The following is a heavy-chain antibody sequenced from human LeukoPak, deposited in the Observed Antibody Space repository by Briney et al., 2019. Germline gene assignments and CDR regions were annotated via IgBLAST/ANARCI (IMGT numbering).Heavy chain of an antibody. J-gene: IGHJ4*02. CDR2: MNPNSGNT. D-gene: IGHD3-10*01. Sequence: ASVKVSCKASGYTFTSYDINWVRQATGQGLEWMGWMNPNSGNTGYAQKFQGRVTMTRNTSISTAYMELSSLRSEDTAVYYCARGRRLLWFGESWFYDYWGQGTLVTVSS. CDR3: ARGRRLLWFGESWFYDY. CDR1: GYTFTSYD. V-gene: IGHV1-8*01.